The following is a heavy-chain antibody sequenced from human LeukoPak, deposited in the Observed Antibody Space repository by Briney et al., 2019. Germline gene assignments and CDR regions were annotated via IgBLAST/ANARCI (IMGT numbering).Heavy chain of an antibody. CDR1: GGSISSYY. CDR3: ARESPNYDFWSGSPSPDY. J-gene: IGHJ4*02. Sequence: SETLSLTCTVSGGSISSYYWSWIRQPPGKGLEWIGYIYHSRSTNYNPSLKSRVTISVDTSKNQFSLKLSSVTAADTAVYYCARESPNYDFWSGSPSPDYWGQGTLVTVSS. V-gene: IGHV4-59*01. D-gene: IGHD3-3*01. CDR2: IYHSRST.